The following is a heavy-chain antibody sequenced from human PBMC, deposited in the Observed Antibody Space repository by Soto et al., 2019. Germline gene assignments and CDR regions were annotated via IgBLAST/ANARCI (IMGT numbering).Heavy chain of an antibody. CDR3: ARRARPDFYYMDV. D-gene: IGHD6-6*01. V-gene: IGHV3-64*01. J-gene: IGHJ6*03. CDR2: ISTNGVGT. CDR1: GFTLSGYA. Sequence: EVQLVESGGGLVQPEGSLRLSCAASGFTLSGYAMDWVRQAPGKGLEYVSGISTNGVGTYYANSVQGRFTISRDNSKNTVYLQMGSLRPEDMAVYYCARRARPDFYYMDVWGKGTTVTVSS.